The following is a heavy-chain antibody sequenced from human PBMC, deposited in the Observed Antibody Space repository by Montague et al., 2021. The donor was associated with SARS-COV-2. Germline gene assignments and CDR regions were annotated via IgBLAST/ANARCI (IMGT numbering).Heavy chain of an antibody. V-gene: IGHV4-59*01. J-gene: IGHJ4*02. CDR3: ARDRQLYNSHSGFDS. D-gene: IGHD3-3*01. CDR2: IFYSGST. CDR1: GGAISTYF. Sequence: SETLPLTCTVSGGAISTYFWSWIRQPPGKGLEWIGYIFYSGSTNYSPSLKSRITISVDTSKNQFSLRLTSVTAADTAIYYCARDRQLYNSHSGFDSWGQGILVTVSS.